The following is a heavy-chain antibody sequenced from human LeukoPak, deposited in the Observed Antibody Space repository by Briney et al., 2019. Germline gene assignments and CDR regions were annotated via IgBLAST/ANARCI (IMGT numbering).Heavy chain of an antibody. D-gene: IGHD1-26*01. CDR3: AGTQESGSYLDY. CDR1: GFTFSSYA. V-gene: IGHV3-30-3*01. CDR2: ISYDGSNK. J-gene: IGHJ4*02. Sequence: GGSLRLSCAASGFTFSSYAMHWVRQAPGKGLEWVAVISYDGSNKYYADSVKGRFTISRDNSKNTLYLQMNSLRAEDTAVYYCAGTQESGSYLDYWGQGTLVTVSS.